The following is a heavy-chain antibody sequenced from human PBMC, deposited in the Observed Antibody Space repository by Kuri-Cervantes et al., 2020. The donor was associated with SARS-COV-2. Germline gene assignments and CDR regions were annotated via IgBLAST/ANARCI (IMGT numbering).Heavy chain of an antibody. CDR1: GFTFSSYS. CDR3: ARGRGEDIVVVVAASAYDY. CDR2: ISSSSSYI. Sequence: GGSLRLSCAASGFTFSSYSMNWVRQAPGKGLEWVSSISSSSSYIYYADSVKGRFTISRDNAKNSLYLQMNSLRAEDTAVYYCARGRGEDIVVVVAASAYDYWGQGTLVTVSS. J-gene: IGHJ4*02. D-gene: IGHD2-15*01. V-gene: IGHV3-21*01.